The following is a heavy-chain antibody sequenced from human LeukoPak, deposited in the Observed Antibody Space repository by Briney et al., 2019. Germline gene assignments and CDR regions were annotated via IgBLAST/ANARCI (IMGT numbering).Heavy chain of an antibody. Sequence: GGSLRLSCAASGFTFSTYAMSWVRQTPGKGLEWVAAISGDNPGTYHANSVKGQFTISRDNSKNTLHLQVSGLRAEDTARYYCAKAPVGHCSGAFCYHFDSWGQGTLVTVSS. V-gene: IGHV3-23*01. D-gene: IGHD2-15*01. CDR1: GFTFSTYA. CDR2: ISGDNPGT. CDR3: AKAPVGHCSGAFCYHFDS. J-gene: IGHJ4*02.